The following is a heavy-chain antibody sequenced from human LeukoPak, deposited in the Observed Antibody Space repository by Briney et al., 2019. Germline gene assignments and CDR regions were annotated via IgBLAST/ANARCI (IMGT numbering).Heavy chain of an antibody. D-gene: IGHD3-10*01. J-gene: IGHJ4*02. Sequence: PSETLSLTCSVSGGSISRSTYYWGWIRQTPGKGLEWIGNIYYSGTTYYTPSLKSRVTISLDTSKNEFSLRLSSVTAADTAMYYCASYYALRYWGQGTLVTVSS. CDR3: ASYYALRY. CDR2: IYYSGTT. CDR1: GGSISRSTYY. V-gene: IGHV4-39*07.